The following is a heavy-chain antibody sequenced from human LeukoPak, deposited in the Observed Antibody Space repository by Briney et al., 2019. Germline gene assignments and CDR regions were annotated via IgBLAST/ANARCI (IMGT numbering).Heavy chain of an antibody. Sequence: GSLRLFCAAPGFNVSSQLMNRVRPASGKGLEWVPVFYSGGSTYYADSVKGRFTISRDNSKNTLYLQMNSLRAEDTAVYYCAREFCGNGFGGDCYFDYWGQGTLVTVSS. D-gene: IGHD2-21*02. J-gene: IGHJ4*02. CDR3: AREFCGNGFGGDCYFDY. CDR2: FYSGGST. V-gene: IGHV3-53*01. CDR1: GFNVSSQL.